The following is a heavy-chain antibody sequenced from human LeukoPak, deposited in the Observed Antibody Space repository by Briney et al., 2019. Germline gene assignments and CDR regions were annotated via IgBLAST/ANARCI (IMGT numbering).Heavy chain of an antibody. CDR1: GYTFTTYY. D-gene: IGHD3-10*01. CDR2: INPNSGDT. J-gene: IGHJ3*02. V-gene: IGHV1-2*06. CDR3: ARGAGGAFDI. Sequence: GASVKLSFKASGYTFTTYYMHWVRQAPGQGLEWMGRINPNSGDTNYAQKFQGRVTMARDTSISTAYMELSRLISDDTAVYYCARGAGGAFDIWGQGTMVTVSS.